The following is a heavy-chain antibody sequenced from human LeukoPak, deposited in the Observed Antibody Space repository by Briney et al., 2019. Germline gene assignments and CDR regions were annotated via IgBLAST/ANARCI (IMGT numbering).Heavy chain of an antibody. Sequence: SETLSLTCTVSGGSNSSSSYYWGWIRQPPGKGLEWIGSIYYSGSAYYNPSLKSRVTISVDTSKNQFSLKLSSVTAADTAVYYCARANIDPGYFDYWGQGTLVTVSS. V-gene: IGHV4-39*07. J-gene: IGHJ4*02. CDR2: IYYSGSA. CDR3: ARANIDPGYFDY. CDR1: GGSNSSSSYY.